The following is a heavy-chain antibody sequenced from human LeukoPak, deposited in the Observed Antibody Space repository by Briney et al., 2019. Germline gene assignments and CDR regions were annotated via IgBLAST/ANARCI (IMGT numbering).Heavy chain of an antibody. CDR1: GYTFTGYY. CDR3: ARHPERDGYEDY. J-gene: IGHJ4*02. V-gene: IGHV1-69*05. CDR2: IIPIFGTA. Sequence: GASVKVSCKASGYTFTGYYMHWVRQAPGQGLEWMGGIIPIFGTANYAQKFQGRVTITTDESTSTAYMELSSLRSEDTAVYYCARHPERDGYEDYWGQGTLVTVSS. D-gene: IGHD5-24*01.